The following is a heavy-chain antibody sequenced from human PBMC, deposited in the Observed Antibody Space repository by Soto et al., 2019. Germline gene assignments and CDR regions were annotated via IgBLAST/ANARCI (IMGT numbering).Heavy chain of an antibody. CDR3: ARARTGQRLRISPDWFDS. J-gene: IGHJ5*01. D-gene: IGHD6-25*01. Sequence: SETLSLTCAVYGGSFSGYYWSWIRQPPGKGLEWIGEINHSGSTNYNPSLKSRVTISVDTSKNQFSLKLSSVTAADTAVYYCARARTGQRLRISPDWFDSWGQGTLVTVSS. CDR1: GGSFSGYY. V-gene: IGHV4-34*01. CDR2: INHSGST.